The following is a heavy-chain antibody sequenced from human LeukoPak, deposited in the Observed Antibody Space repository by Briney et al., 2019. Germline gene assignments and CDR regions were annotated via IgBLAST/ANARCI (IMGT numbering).Heavy chain of an antibody. Sequence: ASVKVSCKASGYTFTSYDINWVRQAPGQGLEWMGWMNPNSGNTGYAQKFQGRVTMTRNTSRSTAYMELSSLRSEDTPVYYCARGSYTGGYGSGTAPDYWGQGTLVTVSS. CDR2: MNPNSGNT. CDR3: ARGSYTGGYGSGTAPDY. CDR1: GYTFTSYD. J-gene: IGHJ4*02. D-gene: IGHD3-10*01. V-gene: IGHV1-8*01.